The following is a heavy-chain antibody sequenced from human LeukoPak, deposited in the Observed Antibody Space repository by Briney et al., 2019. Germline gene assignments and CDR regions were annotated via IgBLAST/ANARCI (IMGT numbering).Heavy chain of an antibody. D-gene: IGHD4-17*01. J-gene: IGHJ4*02. CDR2: INAGNGKT. CDR3: ARARWTSTVTTYYLDC. Sequence: GASVKVSCKASGYSFSDYAVQWVRQALGQRLEWMGWINAGNGKTKYSQKFQDRVTITRDTSATTAYLDLSSLRSEDTAVYYCARARWTSTVTTYYLDCWGQGTLVTVSS. V-gene: IGHV1-3*01. CDR1: GYSFSDYA.